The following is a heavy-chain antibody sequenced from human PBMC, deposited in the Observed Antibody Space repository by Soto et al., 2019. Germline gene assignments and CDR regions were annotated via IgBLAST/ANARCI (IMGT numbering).Heavy chain of an antibody. D-gene: IGHD2-21*01. CDR2: IYDSGTT. V-gene: IGHV4-30-2*01. J-gene: IGHJ6*02. CDR3: ARYSSYYYGLDV. CDR1: GGSISRGAYS. Sequence: QLQLQESGSGLVKPSQTLSLTCALSGGSISRGAYSWSWIRQPPGKGLEWIGYIYDSGTTHYNPSLKSRVTISIDRSKTQFSLKLTSVTAAATAVYYCARYSSYYYGLDVWGQGTTVTVSS.